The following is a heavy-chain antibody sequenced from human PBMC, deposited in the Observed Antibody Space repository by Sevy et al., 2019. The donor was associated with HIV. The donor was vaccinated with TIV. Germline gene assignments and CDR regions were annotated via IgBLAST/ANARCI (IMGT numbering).Heavy chain of an antibody. CDR3: AKRPYYYDSSGYDGLPPGAFDI. J-gene: IGHJ3*02. Sequence: GGSLRLSCAASGFDFRSYAMSWVRQAPGKGLEWVSGISGRGGSTYDADSVKGRFTISRDNSKNTLYLQMNSLRVEDTAVYYCAKRPYYYDSSGYDGLPPGAFDIWGQGTMVTVSS. CDR1: GFDFRSYA. D-gene: IGHD3-22*01. CDR2: ISGRGGST. V-gene: IGHV3-23*01.